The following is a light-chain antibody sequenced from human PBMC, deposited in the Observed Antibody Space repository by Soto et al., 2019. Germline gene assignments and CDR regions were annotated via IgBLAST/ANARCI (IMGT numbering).Light chain of an antibody. V-gene: IGKV1-13*02. CDR1: LGISSA. J-gene: IGKJ5*01. CDR2: DAS. CDR3: QQFNSYPIT. Sequence: AIQLTQSPSSLSASVGDRVTITCRASLGISSALAWYQQKPGKAPKLLIYDASSLEGGVPSRFSGSGSGTDFTLTISSLQPEDFATYYCQQFNSYPITFGQGTRLEIK.